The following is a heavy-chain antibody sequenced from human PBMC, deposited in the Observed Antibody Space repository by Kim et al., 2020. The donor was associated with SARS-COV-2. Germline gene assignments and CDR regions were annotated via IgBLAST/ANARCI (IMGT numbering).Heavy chain of an antibody. Sequence: ASVKVSCKVSGYTLTELSMHWVRQAPGKGLEWMGGFDPEDGETIYAQKFQGRVTMTEDTSTDTAYMELSSLRSEDTAVYYCARLGWVGYYYYYGMDVWGQGTTVTVSS. V-gene: IGHV1-24*01. CDR3: ARLGWVGYYYYYGMDV. CDR1: GYTLTELS. J-gene: IGHJ6*02. D-gene: IGHD3-16*01. CDR2: FDPEDGET.